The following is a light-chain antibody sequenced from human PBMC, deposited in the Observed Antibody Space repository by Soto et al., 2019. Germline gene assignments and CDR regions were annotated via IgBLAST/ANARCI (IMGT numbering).Light chain of an antibody. CDR1: QSVSSY. CDR2: RAS. CDR3: QQYNTWPPRYT. J-gene: IGKJ2*01. Sequence: EIVMTQSPATLSVSPGGRATLSCRASQSVSSYLAWYQQRPGQPPRLLVYRASTRATGIPARFSGSGSGTEFSRTISSMQAEDFAGYYCQQYNTWPPRYTFGQGTKLEI. V-gene: IGKV3-15*01.